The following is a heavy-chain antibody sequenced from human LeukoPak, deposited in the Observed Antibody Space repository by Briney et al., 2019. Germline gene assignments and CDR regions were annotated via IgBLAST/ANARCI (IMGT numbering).Heavy chain of an antibody. D-gene: IGHD3-10*01. CDR1: GFSFSDYA. Sequence: GSLRLSCTSSGFSFSDYAMNWVRQPPGKGLEWIGEINHSGSTNYNPSLKSRVTISVDTSKNQFSLKLSSVTAADTAVYYCARGPYYYGSGAPVGYFDYWGQGTLVTVSS. V-gene: IGHV4-34*01. CDR3: ARGPYYYGSGAPVGYFDY. CDR2: INHSGST. J-gene: IGHJ4*02.